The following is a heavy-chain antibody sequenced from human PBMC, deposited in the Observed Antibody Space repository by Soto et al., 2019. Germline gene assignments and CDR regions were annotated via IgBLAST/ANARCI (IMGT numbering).Heavy chain of an antibody. D-gene: IGHD6-19*01. CDR3: AGDSSGWWYFDY. V-gene: IGHV4-59*01. Sequence: PSETLSLTCTGSGGSISSYYWSWIRQPPGKGLEWIGYIYYSGSTNYNPSLKSRVTISVNTSKNQFSLKLTSVTAADTDVYYCAGDSSGWWYFDYWGQGTLVTVSS. J-gene: IGHJ4*01. CDR1: GGSISSYY. CDR2: IYYSGST.